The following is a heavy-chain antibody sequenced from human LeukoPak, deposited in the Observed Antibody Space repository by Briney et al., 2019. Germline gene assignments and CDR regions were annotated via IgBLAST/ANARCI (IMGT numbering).Heavy chain of an antibody. V-gene: IGHV1-69*05. CDR2: IIPIFGTA. D-gene: IGHD3-22*01. CDR1: GGTFISYA. CDR3: ASSKYYYDSSGYYYFDY. Sequence: VSCKASGGTFISYAISWVRQAPGQGLEWMGRIIPIFGTANYAQKFQGRVTITTDESTSTAYMELSSLRSEDTAVYYCASSKYYYDSSGYYYFDYWGQGTLVTVSS. J-gene: IGHJ4*02.